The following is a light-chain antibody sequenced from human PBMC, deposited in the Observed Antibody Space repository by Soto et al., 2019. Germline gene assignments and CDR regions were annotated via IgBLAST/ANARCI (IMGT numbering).Light chain of an antibody. CDR1: QSLLHGTGYNY. Sequence: EIVMPKFPPPLLVTPGERASISCRPIQSLLHGTGYNYLDWYLQKPGQSPQLLIQLGSMRASGVPDRFSGSGSGTDFTLKISRVEAEDVGVYYCMHVLQTPVTFGPGTKVEI. V-gene: IGKV2-28*01. J-gene: IGKJ3*01. CDR2: LGS. CDR3: MHVLQTPVT.